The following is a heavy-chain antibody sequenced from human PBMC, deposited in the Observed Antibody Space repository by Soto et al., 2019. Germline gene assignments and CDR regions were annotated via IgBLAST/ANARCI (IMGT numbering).Heavy chain of an antibody. CDR2: IYYSGST. CDR1: GGSISSGGYC. V-gene: IGHV4-39*01. Sequence: PSETLSLTCAVSGGSISSGGYCWGWIRQPPGKGLEWIGSIYYSGSTYYNPSLKSRVTISVDTSKNQFSLRLTSVTASDTAVYYCARPDSSSWAAPFGSWGQGTLVTVSS. CDR3: ARPDSSSWAAPFGS. J-gene: IGHJ4*02. D-gene: IGHD6-13*01.